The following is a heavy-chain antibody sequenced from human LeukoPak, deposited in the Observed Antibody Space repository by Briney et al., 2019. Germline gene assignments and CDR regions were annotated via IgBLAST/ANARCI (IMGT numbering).Heavy chain of an antibody. Sequence: MASETLSLTCTVSGASISSYYWSWIRQPPGKGLEWIGYIYYSGSTNYNPSLKSRVTISVDTSKNQFSLKLSSVTAADTAVYYCARHGWGYYDSSGYLDYWGQGTLVTVSS. V-gene: IGHV4-59*08. CDR2: IYYSGST. CDR1: GASISSYY. CDR3: ARHGWGYYDSSGYLDY. D-gene: IGHD3-22*01. J-gene: IGHJ4*02.